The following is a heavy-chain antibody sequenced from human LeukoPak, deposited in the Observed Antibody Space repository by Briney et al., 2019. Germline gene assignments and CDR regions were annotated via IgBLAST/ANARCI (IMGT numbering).Heavy chain of an antibody. D-gene: IGHD4-23*01. CDR3: ARYVVTRGYSFDY. J-gene: IGHJ4*02. V-gene: IGHV4-39*01. CDR1: GGSISSSIYY. CDR2: IYYSGST. Sequence: SETLSLTCSVSGGSISSSIYYWGWIRQPPGKGLEWIGSIYYSGSTYYNPSLKSRVTISVDTSKNQFSLRLSSVTAADTAVYFCARYVVTRGYSFDYWGQGTLVTVSS.